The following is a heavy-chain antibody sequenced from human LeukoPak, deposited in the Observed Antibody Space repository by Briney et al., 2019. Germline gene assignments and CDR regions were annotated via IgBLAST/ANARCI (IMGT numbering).Heavy chain of an antibody. J-gene: IGHJ3*02. CDR2: IGTSDDT. Sequence: GGSLRFSCAASGFTFSRYDMHWVRQATGKGLEWVSGIGTSDDTYYPDSVKGRFTISRENAKNSLYLQINSLRAGDTAIYYCARDEGSIAFDIWGQGTMVTVSS. V-gene: IGHV3-13*01. CDR3: ARDEGSIAFDI. CDR1: GFTFSRYD. D-gene: IGHD2-2*01.